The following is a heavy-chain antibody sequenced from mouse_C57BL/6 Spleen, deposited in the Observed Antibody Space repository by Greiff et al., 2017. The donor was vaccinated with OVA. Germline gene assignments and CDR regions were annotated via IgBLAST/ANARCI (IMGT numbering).Heavy chain of an antibody. J-gene: IGHJ1*03. CDR1: GYTFPDYY. D-gene: IGHD3-3*01. V-gene: IGHV1-19*01. CDR3: ARRDLSNWYFDV. CDR2: INPYNGGT. Sequence: VPLQQSGPVLVKPGASVKMSCKASGYTFPDYYMNWVKQSHGKSLEWIGVINPYNGGTSYNQKFKGKATLTVDKSASTAYMELNSLTSEYSAVYYCARRDLSNWYFDVWGTGTTVTVAS.